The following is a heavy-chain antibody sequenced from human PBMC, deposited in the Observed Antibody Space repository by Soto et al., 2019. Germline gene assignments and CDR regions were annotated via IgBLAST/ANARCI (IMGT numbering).Heavy chain of an antibody. CDR3: ARHITMVRGVIITFHYYYGMDV. CDR2: IYYSGST. Sequence: SETLSLTCTVSGGSVSSGSYYWSWIRQPPGKGLEWIGYIYYSGSTYYNPSLKSRVTISVDTSKNQFSLKLSSVTAADTAVYYCARHITMVRGVIITFHYYYGMDVWGQGTTVTVSS. V-gene: IGHV4-61*01. J-gene: IGHJ6*02. CDR1: GGSVSSGSYY. D-gene: IGHD3-10*01.